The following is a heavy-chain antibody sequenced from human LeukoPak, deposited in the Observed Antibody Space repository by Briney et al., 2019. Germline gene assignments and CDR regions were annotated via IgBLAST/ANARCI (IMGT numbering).Heavy chain of an antibody. V-gene: IGHV3-48*01. J-gene: IGHJ3*02. Sequence: GGSLRRSCAASGFTFSSNNMNWVRQAPGKGLEWVSYISSSSSTRYYADSVKGRFTISRDNSKNTLFLQMNSLRAEDTAVYYCAKGLNAYGSGSYSHLDAFDMWGQGTMVTVSS. CDR2: ISSSSSTR. D-gene: IGHD3-10*01. CDR1: GFTFSSNN. CDR3: AKGLNAYGSGSYSHLDAFDM.